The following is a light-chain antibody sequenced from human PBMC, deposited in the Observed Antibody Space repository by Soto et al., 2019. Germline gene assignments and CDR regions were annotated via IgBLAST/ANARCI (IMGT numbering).Light chain of an antibody. V-gene: IGLV2-14*01. CDR2: EVI. Sequence: QSALTQPASVSGSPGQSITISCTGTSSDVGGYNYVSWYQQHPGKAPKLMIYEVINRPSGVSNRFSGSKSGNTASLTISGLQAEDEADYYCSSYTSKSTVLFGGGTQLTVL. CDR1: SSDVGGYNY. CDR3: SSYTSKSTVL. J-gene: IGLJ3*02.